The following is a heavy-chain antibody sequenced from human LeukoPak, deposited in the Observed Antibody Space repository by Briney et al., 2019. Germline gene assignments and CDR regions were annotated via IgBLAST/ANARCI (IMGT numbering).Heavy chain of an antibody. CDR3: ARASRIRSAMGFSTTTFDD. CDR1: GFSFSGYW. V-gene: IGHV3-7*01. D-gene: IGHD1-26*01. Sequence: PGGSLRLSCAASGFSFSGYWLSWVRQAPGKGPEWVANINQDGGEKYYMDSVKGRFTISRDNAKNALYLQMNSLRVEDTALYYCARASRIRSAMGFSTTTFDDWGQGTLVTVSS. J-gene: IGHJ4*02. CDR2: INQDGGEK.